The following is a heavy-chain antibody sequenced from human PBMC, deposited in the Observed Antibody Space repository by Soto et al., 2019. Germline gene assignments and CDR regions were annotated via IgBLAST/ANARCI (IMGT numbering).Heavy chain of an antibody. J-gene: IGHJ4*02. V-gene: IGHV4-61*01. Sequence: QVQLQESGPGLVKPSETLSLTCTVSGGSVYSGSYYWTWIRQPPGKGLEWIGYIYYNGSTNYNPSLESRVTISVDTSKNQFSLKLTSVTAADTAVYYCARDIRGYSRAFDCWGQGTLVTVSS. D-gene: IGHD5-18*01. CDR3: ARDIRGYSRAFDC. CDR1: GGSVYSGSYY. CDR2: IYYNGST.